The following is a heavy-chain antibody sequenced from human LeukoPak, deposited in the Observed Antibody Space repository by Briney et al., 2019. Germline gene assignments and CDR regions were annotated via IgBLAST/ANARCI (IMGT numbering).Heavy chain of an antibody. J-gene: IGHJ6*02. D-gene: IGHD6-13*01. CDR3: ARDGSSSWYWATKMFYYYGMTS. CDR1: GFTFSNYW. Sequence: GGSLRLSCAASGFTFSNYWMGWVRQAPGKGLEWVANIKQDGSEKYYVDSVKGRFTISRDNAKNSLYLQMNSLRAEDTAVYYCARDGSSSWYWATKMFYYYGMTSGAKGPRSPSP. V-gene: IGHV3-7*01. CDR2: IKQDGSEK.